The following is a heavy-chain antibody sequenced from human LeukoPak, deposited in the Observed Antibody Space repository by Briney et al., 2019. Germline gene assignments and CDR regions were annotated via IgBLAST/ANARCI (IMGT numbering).Heavy chain of an antibody. J-gene: IGHJ4*02. D-gene: IGHD6-19*01. CDR3: AKEFSGWYLHLGY. V-gene: IGHV3-23*01. CDR2: ISGSGGST. Sequence: GGSLRPSCAASGFTFSGYAMSWVRQAPGKGLEWVSAISGSGGSTYYADSVKGRFTISRDNSKNTLYLQMNSLRAEDTAVYYCAKEFSGWYLHLGYWGQGTLVTVSS. CDR1: GFTFSGYA.